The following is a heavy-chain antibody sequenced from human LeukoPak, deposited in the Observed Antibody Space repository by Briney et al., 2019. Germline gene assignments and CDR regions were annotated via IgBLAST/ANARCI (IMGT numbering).Heavy chain of an antibody. J-gene: IGHJ4*02. CDR3: AKDRSGSYSQGLDY. D-gene: IGHD1-26*01. V-gene: IGHV3-30*02. CDR2: IRYGGTNK. Sequence: GGSLRLSCAASGFIFSSYGMHWVRQAPGKGREWGAFIRYGGTNKYYADSVKGRFTISRDNSRNTLYLQMNSLRAEDTAVYYCAKDRSGSYSQGLDYWGQGTLVTVSS. CDR1: GFIFSSYG.